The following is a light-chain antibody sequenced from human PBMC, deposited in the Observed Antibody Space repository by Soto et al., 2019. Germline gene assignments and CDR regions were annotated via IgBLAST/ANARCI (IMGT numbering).Light chain of an antibody. CDR2: GAS. J-gene: IGKJ2*01. CDR3: QQYNIWPYT. Sequence: EVVMTQSPATLSVSPGEGATLSCRASQSVSLHLAWHQQKPGQAPRLLIYGASSRANGIPARFSGSGSGTEFTLTISSLQSEDFAVYYCQQYNIWPYTFGQGTKLEI. V-gene: IGKV3-15*01. CDR1: QSVSLH.